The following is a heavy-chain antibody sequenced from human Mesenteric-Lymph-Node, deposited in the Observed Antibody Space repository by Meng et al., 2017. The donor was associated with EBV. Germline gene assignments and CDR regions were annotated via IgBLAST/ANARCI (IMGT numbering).Heavy chain of an antibody. CDR3: AGWSARLEY. Sequence: QIPLKEFGPTPVKPTQTLTLTCTFSGFSLSTRGVLVGWIRQPPGQALEWLALVYWDDDKRYSPSLKSRLSITKNTSKNQVVLTMADMDPVDTGTYYCAGWSARLEYWGPGTLVTVSS. CDR2: VYWDDDK. V-gene: IGHV2-5*02. CDR1: GFSLSTRGVL. D-gene: IGHD3-3*01. J-gene: IGHJ4*02.